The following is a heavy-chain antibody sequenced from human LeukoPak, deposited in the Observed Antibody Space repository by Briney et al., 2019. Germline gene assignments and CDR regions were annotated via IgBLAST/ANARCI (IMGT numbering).Heavy chain of an antibody. CDR1: GRFISSYY. Sequence: SDTMSLTYTVSGRFISSYYWSWIRQPPGKALEWRVYIYYSGSTNYNPSLKSRVTISVDTSKNQFSLKLTSLTAADTAVYYCARFSRNYYDSSGYPNWFDPWGQGTLVTVSS. CDR3: ARFSRNYYDSSGYPNWFDP. J-gene: IGHJ5*02. V-gene: IGHV4-59*08. D-gene: IGHD3-22*01. CDR2: IYYSGST.